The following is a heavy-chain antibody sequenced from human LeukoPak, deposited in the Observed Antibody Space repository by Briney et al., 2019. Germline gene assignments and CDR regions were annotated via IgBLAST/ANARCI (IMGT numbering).Heavy chain of an antibody. CDR1: GYTFTGYY. J-gene: IGHJ5*02. CDR2: INPNSGGT. D-gene: IGHD3-10*01. CDR3: ARERTYYYGSGSLYGDKYNWFDP. V-gene: IGHV1-2*02. Sequence: ASVKVSCKASGYTFTGYYMHWVRQAPGQGLEWMGWINPNSGGTNYAQKFQGRVTMTRDTSISTAYMELSRLRSDDTAVYYCARERTYYYGSGSLYGDKYNWFDPWGQGTLVTVSS.